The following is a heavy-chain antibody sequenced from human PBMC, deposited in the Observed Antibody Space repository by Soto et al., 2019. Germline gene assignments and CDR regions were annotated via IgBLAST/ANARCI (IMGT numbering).Heavy chain of an antibody. CDR1: VFTLSNAW. D-gene: IGHD3-10*01. CDR2: IKSKTDGGTT. CDR3: PTDLRIMVRAVIIGYYGMDV. Sequence: GGSLRLSCAAPVFTLSNAWMSWVCQAPLNVLEWVGRIKSKTDGGTTDYAAPVKCRFTISRDDSKNTLYLQMNSLKTEDTAVYYSPTDLRIMVRAVIIGYYGMDVWGQGTTLPDSS. V-gene: IGHV3-15*01. J-gene: IGHJ6*02.